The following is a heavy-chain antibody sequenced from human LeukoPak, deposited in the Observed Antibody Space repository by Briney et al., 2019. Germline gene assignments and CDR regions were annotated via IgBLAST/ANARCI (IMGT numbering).Heavy chain of an antibody. V-gene: IGHV3-23*01. D-gene: IGHD6-13*01. CDR2: ISGSGGST. CDR3: AKEGSAAVEAGTFDY. J-gene: IGHJ4*02. CDR1: GFTFSNYA. Sequence: GGSLRLSCAASGFTFSNYAMSWVRQAPGKGLEWVSAISGSGGSTYYADSVKGRFMISSDNSKNTLYLQMNSLIAEDTAVYYCAKEGSAAVEAGTFDYWGQGTLVTVSS.